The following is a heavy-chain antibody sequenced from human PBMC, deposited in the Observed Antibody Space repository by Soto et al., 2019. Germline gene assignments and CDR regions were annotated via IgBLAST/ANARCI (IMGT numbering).Heavy chain of an antibody. CDR2: INAGNGNT. Sequence: ASVKVSCKASGYTFTSYAMHWVRQAPGQRLEWMGWINAGNGNTKYSQKFQGRVTITRDTSASTVYMELSSLISEDTAVYYCARERHTINWFDPWGQGTLVTVSS. CDR3: ARERHTINWFDP. D-gene: IGHD2-2*02. V-gene: IGHV1-3*01. CDR1: GYTFTSYA. J-gene: IGHJ5*02.